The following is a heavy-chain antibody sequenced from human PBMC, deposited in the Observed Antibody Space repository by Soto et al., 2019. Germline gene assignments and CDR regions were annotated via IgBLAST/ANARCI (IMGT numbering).Heavy chain of an antibody. V-gene: IGHV4-59*11. D-gene: IGHD2-2*01. CDR1: GGSISSHY. CDR2: FYNSGSG. Sequence: QVQLQESGPGLVKPSETLSLTCTVSGGSISSHYWNWIRQPPGKGLEWIGYFYNSGSGDQNPSPKSRVTISGDTSKNQFSLKLTSVTAADTAVYYCARDKFSGYCSSSSCSSYGMDVWGQGTTVTVSS. CDR3: ARDKFSGYCSSSSCSSYGMDV. J-gene: IGHJ6*02.